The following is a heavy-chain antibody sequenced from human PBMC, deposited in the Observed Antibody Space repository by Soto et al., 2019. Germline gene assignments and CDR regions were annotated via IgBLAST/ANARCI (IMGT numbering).Heavy chain of an antibody. CDR3: ARDETGCGWSRENWYDS. J-gene: IGHJ5*01. V-gene: IGHV1-69*01. CDR2: IIPIFGAP. D-gene: IGHD6-19*01. Sequence: QVQLVQSGAEVKKPGSSVKVSCTASRGTFSRYAVIWVRQAPGQGREWMGGIIPIFGAPKYAQKFQGRVTITADESTRTVYMELSSLRSDDTAVYYCARDETGCGWSRENWYDSWGQGTQVTGSS. CDR1: RGTFSRYA.